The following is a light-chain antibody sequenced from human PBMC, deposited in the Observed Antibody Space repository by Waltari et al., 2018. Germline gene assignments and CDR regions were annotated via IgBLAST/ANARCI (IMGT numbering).Light chain of an antibody. CDR1: QGLTQRY. V-gene: IGKV3-20*01. J-gene: IGKJ2*01. Sequence: VLTQSPDTLSLSPGDRPTLSCRASQGLTQRYVVWYQQKPGQAPGLLIYGASDRAAGMPDRFSGSGSGTDFTLTSSRLEPDDSAVYYCQQYGSSIMYTFGQGTKLEIK. CDR2: GAS. CDR3: QQYGSSIMYT.